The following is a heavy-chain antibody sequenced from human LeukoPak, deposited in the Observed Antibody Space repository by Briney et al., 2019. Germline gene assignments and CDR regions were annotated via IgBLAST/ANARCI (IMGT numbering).Heavy chain of an antibody. V-gene: IGHV1-69*13. D-gene: IGHD3-16*01. J-gene: IGHJ6*02. Sequence: SVKVSCKASGGTFSSYAISWVRQAPGQGLEWMGGIIPTFGTANYAQKFQGRVTITADESTSTAYMELSSLRSEDTAVYYCARAMGSNYYYYGMDVWGQGTTVTVSS. CDR1: GGTFSSYA. CDR2: IIPTFGTA. CDR3: ARAMGSNYYYYGMDV.